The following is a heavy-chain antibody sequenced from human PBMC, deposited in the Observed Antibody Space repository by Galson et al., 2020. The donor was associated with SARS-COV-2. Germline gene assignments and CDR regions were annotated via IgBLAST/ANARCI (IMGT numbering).Heavy chain of an antibody. J-gene: IGHJ6*02. D-gene: IGHD3-16*01. CDR2: IYYSGST. CDR3: AGGQGNYYYYGMDV. V-gene: IGHV4-59*13. CDR1: GGSISSYY. Sequence: SENLSLTCTVSGGSISSYYWSWIRQPPGKGLEWIGYIYYSGSTNYNPSLKSRVTISVDTSKNQFSLKLSSVTAADTAVYYCAGGQGNYYYYGMDVWGQGTTVTVSS.